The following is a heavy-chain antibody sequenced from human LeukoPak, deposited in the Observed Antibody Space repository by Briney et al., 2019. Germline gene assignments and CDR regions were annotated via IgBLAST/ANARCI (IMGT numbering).Heavy chain of an antibody. D-gene: IGHD6-13*01. V-gene: IGHV5-10-1*01. CDR2: IDPSDSYT. CDR1: GYSFTNYW. J-gene: IGHJ5*02. CDR3: AKAAASLDWFDP. Sequence: GESLKISCKGSGYSFTNYWISWVLQIPEKGLVWMGTIDPSDSYTNYSPSFQGHVTISVDKSISTAYLQWSSLKASDTAIYYCAKAAASLDWFDPWGQGTLVIVSS.